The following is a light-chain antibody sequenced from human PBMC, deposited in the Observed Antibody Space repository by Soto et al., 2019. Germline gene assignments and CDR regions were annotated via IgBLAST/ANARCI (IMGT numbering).Light chain of an antibody. CDR3: SSYTSTNTVV. Sequence: SALTQPASVSGSPGQAITISCTGSSNDVGGFNYVSWYQQHPGKAPKLVIYEVRNRPSGVSSRFSGSKSGNTASLTISGLQAEDEADYYCSSYTSTNTVVFGGGTKVTVL. CDR2: EVR. CDR1: SNDVGGFNY. V-gene: IGLV2-14*01. J-gene: IGLJ3*02.